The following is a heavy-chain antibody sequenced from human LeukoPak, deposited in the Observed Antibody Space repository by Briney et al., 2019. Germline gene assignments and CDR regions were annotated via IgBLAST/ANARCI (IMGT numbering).Heavy chain of an antibody. J-gene: IGHJ4*02. V-gene: IGHV4-34*01. CDR3: ARGTSYCSSTSCYKRRYYFDY. CDR1: GGSFSGYY. CDR2: INHSGST. D-gene: IGHD2-2*02. Sequence: SETLSLTCAVYGGSFSGYYWSWIRQPPGKGLEWIGEINHSGSTNYNPSLKSRVTISVDTSKNQFSLKLSSVTAADTAVYYCARGTSYCSSTSCYKRRYYFDYWGQGTLVTVS.